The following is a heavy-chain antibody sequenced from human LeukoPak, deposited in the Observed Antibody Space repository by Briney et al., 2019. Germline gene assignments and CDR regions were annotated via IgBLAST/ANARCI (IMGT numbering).Heavy chain of an antibody. Sequence: QPGGSLRLSCAASGFTFSSYWMSWVRQAPGKGLEWVANIKQDGSEKYYVDSVKGRFTISRDNAKNLLYLQMNSLRAEDTAVYYCARFSLARFYYYYMDVWGKGTTVTVS. J-gene: IGHJ6*03. V-gene: IGHV3-7*01. CDR1: GFTFSSYW. CDR2: IKQDGSEK. CDR3: ARFSLARFYYYYMDV.